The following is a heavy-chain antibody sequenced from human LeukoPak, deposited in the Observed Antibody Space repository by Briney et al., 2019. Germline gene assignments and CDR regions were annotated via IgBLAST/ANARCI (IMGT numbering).Heavy chain of an antibody. J-gene: IGHJ4*02. CDR3: ARRKCSSTSCYSFDY. CDR2: ISSSSSYI. CDR1: GFTFSSYS. V-gene: IGHV3-21*01. D-gene: IGHD2-2*01. Sequence: GRSLRLSCAASGFTFSSYSMNWVRQAPGKGLEWVSSISSSSSYIYYADSVKGRFTISRDNAKNSLYLQMNSLRAEDTAVYYCARRKCSSTSCYSFDYWGQGTLVTVSS.